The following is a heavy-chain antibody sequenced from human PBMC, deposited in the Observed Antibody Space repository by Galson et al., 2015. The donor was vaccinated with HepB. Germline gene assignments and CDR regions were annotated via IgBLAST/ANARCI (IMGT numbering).Heavy chain of an antibody. Sequence: PALVKPTQTLTLTCTFSGFSLNTFGVGVGWIRQPPGKALEWLALIYGDDDKRYSPSLKSRLTITKYTSKNQVVLTMTNMDPVDTATYYCAHKIRVSTLFDYWGQGILVVVSS. CDR3: AHKIRVSTLFDY. CDR1: GFSLNTFGVG. D-gene: IGHD5/OR15-5a*01. J-gene: IGHJ4*02. CDR2: IYGDDDK. V-gene: IGHV2-5*02.